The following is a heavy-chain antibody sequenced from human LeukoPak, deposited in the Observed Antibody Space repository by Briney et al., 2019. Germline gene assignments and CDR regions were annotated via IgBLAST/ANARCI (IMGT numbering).Heavy chain of an antibody. D-gene: IGHD3-22*01. V-gene: IGHV3-23*01. CDR2: ISGSGGST. CDR1: GFTFSKFA. CDR3: AKDRRRFKAFTMIVVVNDAFDI. J-gene: IGHJ3*02. Sequence: PGGSLRLSCAASGFTFSKFAMSWVRQAPGKGLEWVAAISGSGGSTYYADSVKGRFTISRDNSKNTLYLQMNSLRAEDTAVYYCAKDRRRFKAFTMIVVVNDAFDIWGQGTMVTVSS.